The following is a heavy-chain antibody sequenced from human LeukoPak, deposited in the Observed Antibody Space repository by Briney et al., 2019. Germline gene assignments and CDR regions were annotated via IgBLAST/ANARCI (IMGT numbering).Heavy chain of an antibody. CDR3: ATELNPDLAFEY. J-gene: IGHJ4*02. CDR2: IGHEGTIT. V-gene: IGHV3-30*02. D-gene: IGHD3/OR15-3a*01. Sequence: GGSLRLSCAASVFSFNTYGMHWVRQSPGKGLEWVACIGHEGTITYYAESVKGRFTVSRDNSNNMLYLQMNSLTTEDTAVYYCATELNPDLAFEYWGQGTLVTVSS. CDR1: VFSFNTYG.